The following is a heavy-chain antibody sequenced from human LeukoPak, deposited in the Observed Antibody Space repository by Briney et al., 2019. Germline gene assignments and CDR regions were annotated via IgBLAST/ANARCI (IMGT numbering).Heavy chain of an antibody. Sequence: GGSLRLPCAASGFTFDDYAMHWVRQAPGKGLEWVSSITSSSSYIYYADPVKGRFTISRDNAKNSLYLQMNSLRAEDTAVYYCARHVVAVGFDYWGQGTLVTVSS. CDR3: ARHVVAVGFDY. CDR1: GFTFDDYA. CDR2: ITSSSSYI. V-gene: IGHV3-21*01. D-gene: IGHD3-22*01. J-gene: IGHJ4*02.